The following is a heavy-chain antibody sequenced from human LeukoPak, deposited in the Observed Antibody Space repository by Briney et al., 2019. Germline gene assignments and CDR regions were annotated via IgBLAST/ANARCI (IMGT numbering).Heavy chain of an antibody. CDR3: ARVTHTELSTWFDP. D-gene: IGHD5-18*01. Sequence: GASVKVSCKASGYTFTSYGISWVRQAPGQGLEWMGWISAYNGNTNYAQKFQGRVTITADESTTTAYMELSSLRSEDTAVYYCARVTHTELSTWFDPRGQGTLVTVSS. V-gene: IGHV1-18*01. CDR2: ISAYNGNT. CDR1: GYTFTSYG. J-gene: IGHJ5*02.